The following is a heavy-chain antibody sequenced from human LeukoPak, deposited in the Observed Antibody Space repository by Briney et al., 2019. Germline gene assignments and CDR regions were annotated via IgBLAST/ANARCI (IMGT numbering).Heavy chain of an antibody. J-gene: IGHJ4*02. CDR3: AKDWVTTVATGFDY. D-gene: IGHD4-17*01. CDR1: GFTFSSYW. V-gene: IGHV3-74*01. CDR2: INSDGSST. Sequence: PGGSLRLSCAASGFTFSSYWMHWVRQAPGKGLVWVSRINSDGSSTSYADFVKGRFTISRDNAKNTLYLQMNSLRAEDTAVYYCAKDWVTTVATGFDYWGQGTLVTVSS.